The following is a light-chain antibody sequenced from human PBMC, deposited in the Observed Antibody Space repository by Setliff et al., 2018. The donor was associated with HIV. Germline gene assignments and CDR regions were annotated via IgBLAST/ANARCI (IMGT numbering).Light chain of an antibody. CDR3: CSYAGSYTSGV. CDR1: SSDVGGYNY. CDR2: DVS. J-gene: IGLJ1*01. Sequence: QSALTQPRSVSGSPGQSVTISCTGTSSDVGGYNYVSWYQQHPGKAPKLMIYDVSKRPSGVPDRFSGSKSGNTASLTISGLQAEDEADYYCCSYAGSYTSGVFGTGTKVTV. V-gene: IGLV2-11*01.